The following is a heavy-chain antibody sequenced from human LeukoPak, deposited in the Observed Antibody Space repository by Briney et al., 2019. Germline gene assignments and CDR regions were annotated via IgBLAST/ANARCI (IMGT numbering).Heavy chain of an antibody. D-gene: IGHD3-3*01. CDR2: ISAYNGNT. V-gene: IGHV1-18*01. Sequence: ASVKVSCKASGYTFTSYGISWVRQAPGQGLEWMGWISAYNGNTNYAQQLQGRVTMTTDTSTSTAYMELRSLRSDDTAVYYCARDRSTIFGVVIIPGWFDPWGQGTLVTVSS. CDR3: ARDRSTIFGVVIIPGWFDP. CDR1: GYTFTSYG. J-gene: IGHJ5*02.